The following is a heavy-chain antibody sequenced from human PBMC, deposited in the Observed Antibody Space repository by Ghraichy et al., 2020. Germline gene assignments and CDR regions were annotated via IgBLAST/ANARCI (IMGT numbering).Heavy chain of an antibody. J-gene: IGHJ4*02. D-gene: IGHD3-16*01. V-gene: IGHV4-39*01. CDR2: IHYTGNT. CDR1: GDSVTNNPYY. CDR3: AIRPVLYDYVNFYAGPFDY. Sequence: SETLPLTCAVSGDSVTNNPYYWGWIRQPPGKGLEWIGSIHYTGNTYYSPSLKSRVTMLVDTSKNQFSLRLSSVTTADTAVYYCAIRPVLYDYVNFYAGPFDYWGRGTLVNVSS.